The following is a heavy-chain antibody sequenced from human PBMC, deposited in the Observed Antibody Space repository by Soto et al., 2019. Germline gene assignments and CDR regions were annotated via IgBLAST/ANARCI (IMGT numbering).Heavy chain of an antibody. CDR3: ARDRLMATAGTARHYFGLDV. V-gene: IGHV4-31*02. D-gene: IGHD5-18*01. Sequence: TLSVRWTVACGSIRSGCYYWSWVRQNPSRVLEWIGNIYYSGNTYYNPSLKSRLTISVDTSKNQFSLNLSYVTAADTAVHYCARDRLMATAGTARHYFGLDVWGQGTTVTVSS. J-gene: IGHJ6*02. CDR1: CGSIRSGCYY. CDR2: IYYSGNT.